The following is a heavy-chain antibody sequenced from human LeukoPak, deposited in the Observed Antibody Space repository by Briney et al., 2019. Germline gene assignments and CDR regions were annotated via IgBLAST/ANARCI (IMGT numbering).Heavy chain of an antibody. D-gene: IGHD5-24*01. Sequence: PGGSLRLSCAASGFTFSDSYMSWIRQAPGKGLEWLSYISGSGGDIAYRDSVKGRMNISRDNAKNSLYQQNTNMTVEYTAVYYCAKGSGRDGGSWGQGTLVTVSS. J-gene: IGHJ5*02. CDR2: ISGSGGDI. V-gene: IGHV3-11*01. CDR3: AKGSGRDGGS. CDR1: GFTFSDSY.